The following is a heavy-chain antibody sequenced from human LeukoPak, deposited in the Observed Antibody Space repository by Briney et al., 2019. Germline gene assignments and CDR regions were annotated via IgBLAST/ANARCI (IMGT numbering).Heavy chain of an antibody. J-gene: IGHJ4*02. CDR1: GGSFSGYY. V-gene: IGHV4-34*01. Sequence: SSKTLSLTCAVYGGSFSGYYWSWIRQPPGKGLEWIGEINHSGSTNYNPSLKSRVTISVDTSKNQFSLKLSSVTAADTAVYYCARGSAVAVIDYWGQGTLVTVSS. D-gene: IGHD6-19*01. CDR3: ARGSAVAVIDY. CDR2: INHSGST.